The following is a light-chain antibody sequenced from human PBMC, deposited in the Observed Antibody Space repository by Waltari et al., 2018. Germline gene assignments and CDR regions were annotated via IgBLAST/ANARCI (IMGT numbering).Light chain of an antibody. CDR1: QGVSSY. V-gene: IGKV3D-11*01. J-gene: IGKJ1*01. CDR3: QQRNTWWT. CDR2: DAS. Sequence: EIVLTQSPATLSLSPGERATLSCRASQGVSSYLAWYQQKPGQAPRLLIYDASNRATGIPARFSGSGPGTDFTLTISSLEPEDFAVYYCQQRNTWWTFGQGTKVEIK.